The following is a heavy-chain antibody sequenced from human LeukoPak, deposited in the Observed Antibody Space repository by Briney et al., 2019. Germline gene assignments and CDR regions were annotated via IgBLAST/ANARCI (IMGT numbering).Heavy chain of an antibody. CDR3: ARLLSAFKSDFWSGYPPYYYYMDV. CDR1: GGSINSNY. J-gene: IGHJ6*03. D-gene: IGHD3-3*01. V-gene: IGHV4-34*01. Sequence: PSETLSLTCTVSGGSINSNYWSWIRQPPGKGLEWIGEINHSGSTNYNPSLKSRVTISVDTSKNQFSLKLSSVTAADTAVYYCARLLSAFKSDFWSGYPPYYYYMDVWGKGTTVTVSS. CDR2: INHSGST.